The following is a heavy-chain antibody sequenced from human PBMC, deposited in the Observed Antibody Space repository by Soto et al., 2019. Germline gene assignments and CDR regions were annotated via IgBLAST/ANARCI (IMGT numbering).Heavy chain of an antibody. Sequence: ASVKVSCKASGYTFTSYDINCVRQATGQGLEWMGWMNPNSGNTGYAQKFQGRATMTRNTSISTAYMELSSLRSEDTAVYYCARGGIDYGDYYYYYGMDVWGQGTTVTVSS. CDR3: ARGGIDYGDYYYYYGMDV. V-gene: IGHV1-8*01. J-gene: IGHJ6*02. D-gene: IGHD4-17*01. CDR1: GYTFTSYD. CDR2: MNPNSGNT.